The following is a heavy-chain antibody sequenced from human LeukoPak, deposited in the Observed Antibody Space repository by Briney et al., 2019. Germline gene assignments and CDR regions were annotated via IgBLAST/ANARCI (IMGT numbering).Heavy chain of an antibody. J-gene: IGHJ5*02. V-gene: IGHV4-31*03. Sequence: SQTLSLTCTVSGGSISRGGYYWSWIRQPPGKGLEWIGYIYYSGRTYYNPSLKSRVTISVDTSKNQFSLKLSSVTAADTAVYYCARALMPSGYYDSSGYYTGWFDPWGQGTLVTVSS. CDR2: IYYSGRT. CDR1: GGSISRGGYY. CDR3: ARALMPSGYYDSSGYYTGWFDP. D-gene: IGHD3-22*01.